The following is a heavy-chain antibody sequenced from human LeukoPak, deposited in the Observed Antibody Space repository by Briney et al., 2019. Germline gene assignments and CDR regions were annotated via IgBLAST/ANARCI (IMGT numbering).Heavy chain of an antibody. CDR1: GFTVSSNY. V-gene: IGHV3-66*01. Sequence: TGGSLRLSCAASGFTVSSNYMSWVRQAPGKGLEWVSVIYSGGSTYYADSVRGRFTISRDNSKNTLYLQMNSLRAEDTAVYYCAREYSNDGDYGPYFDYWGQGTLVTVSS. CDR2: IYSGGST. CDR3: AREYSNDGDYGPYFDY. J-gene: IGHJ4*02. D-gene: IGHD4-17*01.